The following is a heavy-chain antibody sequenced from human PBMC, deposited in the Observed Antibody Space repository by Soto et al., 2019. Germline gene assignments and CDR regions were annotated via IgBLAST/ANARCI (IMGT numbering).Heavy chain of an antibody. CDR1: GYTFTSYY. D-gene: IGHD3-10*01. V-gene: IGHV1-46*01. Sequence: VASVKVSCKASGYTFTSYYMHWVRQAPGQGLEWMGIINPSGGSTSYAQKFQGRVTMTRDTSTSTVYMELSSLRSEDTAVYYCARVGGFGELPNYPLVYYYGMDVWGQGTTVTVSS. J-gene: IGHJ6*02. CDR2: INPSGGST. CDR3: ARVGGFGELPNYPLVYYYGMDV.